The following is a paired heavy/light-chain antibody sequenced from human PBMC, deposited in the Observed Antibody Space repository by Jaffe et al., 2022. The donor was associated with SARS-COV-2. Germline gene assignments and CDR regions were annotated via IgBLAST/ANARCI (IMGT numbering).Heavy chain of an antibody. D-gene: IGHD3-10*01. CDR2: IYYTGTT. CDR1: GGSIISSSYY. CDR3: ATAISGSYYHFDS. Sequence: QLQLQESGPGLVKPSETLSLTCSVSGGSIISSSYYWAWIRQPPGKGLEWIGSIYYTGTTYYHSSFETRVTISVDTSKFQSSLKLNSVTAADTAVYYCATAISGSYYHFDSWGQGTLVTVSS. V-gene: IGHV4-39*01. J-gene: IGHJ4*02.
Light chain of an antibody. J-gene: IGLJ2*01. CDR3: CSYAGGSSSSLI. Sequence: QSALTQPASVSGSPGQSITISCTGANSDVGAYNLVSWYQQHPGRAPKLMIYEATKRPSGISNRFSGSKSGNTASLTISGLQAEDEADYHCCSYAGGSSSSLIFGGGTRLTVL. CDR2: EAT. CDR1: NSDVGAYNL. V-gene: IGLV2-23*01.